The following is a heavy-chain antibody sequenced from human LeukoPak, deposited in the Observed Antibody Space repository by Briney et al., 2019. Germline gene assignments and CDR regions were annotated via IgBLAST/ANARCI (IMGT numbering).Heavy chain of an antibody. V-gene: IGHV5-51*01. CDR2: IYPGDSDT. CDR3: ARRGYYCSSTSCYPRGYNWFDP. CDR1: GYSFTSYW. J-gene: IGHJ5*02. Sequence: GESLKISCKGAGYSFTSYWIGWVRQIPGKGLEWMGIIYPGDSDTRYSTSFQGQVTISAYKSISTAYLQWSSLKASDTAMYYCARRGYYCSSTSCYPRGYNWFDPWGQGTLVTVSS. D-gene: IGHD2-2*01.